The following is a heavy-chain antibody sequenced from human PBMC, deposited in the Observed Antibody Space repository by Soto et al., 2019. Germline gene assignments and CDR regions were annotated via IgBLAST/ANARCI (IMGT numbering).Heavy chain of an antibody. D-gene: IGHD6-19*01. Sequence: SETLSLTCTVSGYSISSGYYWDWIRQPPGKGLEWIGSIYHSGSTYYNPSLKSRVTISVDTSKNQFSLKLSSVTAADTAVYYCARDSVPPEHGAGTVSGDYWGQGTLVTVSS. CDR1: GYSISSGYY. V-gene: IGHV4-38-2*02. J-gene: IGHJ4*02. CDR3: ARDSVPPEHGAGTVSGDY. CDR2: IYHSGST.